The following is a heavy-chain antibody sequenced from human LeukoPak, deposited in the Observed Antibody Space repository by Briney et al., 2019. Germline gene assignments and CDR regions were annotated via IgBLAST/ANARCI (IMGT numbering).Heavy chain of an antibody. J-gene: IGHJ3*02. Sequence: SETLSLTCTVSGGSISSGGYYWSWIRQPPGKGLEWIGYIYHSGSTYYNPSLKSRVTISVDRSKNQFSLKLSSVTAADTAVYYCARDDGYCSSTSCYTHAFDIWGQGTMVTVSS. D-gene: IGHD2-2*02. CDR2: IYHSGST. CDR3: ARDDGYCSSTSCYTHAFDI. V-gene: IGHV4-30-2*01. CDR1: GGSISSGGYY.